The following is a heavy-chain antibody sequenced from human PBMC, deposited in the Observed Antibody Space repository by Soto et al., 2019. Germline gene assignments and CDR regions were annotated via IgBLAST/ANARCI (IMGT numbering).Heavy chain of an antibody. CDR3: ATRSRAKLLPYYYYYYMDV. D-gene: IGHD2-15*01. CDR2: IYYSGST. CDR1: GGSISSYY. Sequence: NPSETLSLTCTVSGGSISSYYWSWIRQPPGKRLEWIGYIYYSGSTNYNPSLKSRVTISVDTSKNQFSLKLSSVTAADTAVYYCATRSRAKLLPYYYYYYMDVWGKGTTVTVSS. J-gene: IGHJ6*03. V-gene: IGHV4-59*01.